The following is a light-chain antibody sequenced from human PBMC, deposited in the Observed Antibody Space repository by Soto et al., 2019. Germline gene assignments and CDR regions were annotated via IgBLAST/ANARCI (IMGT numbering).Light chain of an antibody. Sequence: DIPMTQAPSTLSASVGDRVTITCWASQSIRSWVAWYQQKPGQAHKLRSDKASTLKSGVPSRFSGSGSGTEFTLTISSLQPDDFATYYCQHYNSYSEAFGQGTKVDIK. J-gene: IGKJ1*01. V-gene: IGKV1-5*03. CDR1: QSIRSW. CDR2: KAS. CDR3: QHYNSYSEA.